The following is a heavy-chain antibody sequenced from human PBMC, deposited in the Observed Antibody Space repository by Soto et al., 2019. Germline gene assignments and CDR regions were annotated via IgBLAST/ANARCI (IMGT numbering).Heavy chain of an antibody. Sequence: GGSLRLSCTASGFTFSDSWMSWVRQSPGKGLEWVGRIKSKIDGGTADYAAPVKGRFSISRDDSKNTLYLQMNNLRTEDTGVYYCKVIGYWGQGTLVTVSS. D-gene: IGHD2-21*01. J-gene: IGHJ4*02. V-gene: IGHV3-15*01. CDR1: GFTFSDSW. CDR2: IKSKIDGGTA. CDR3: KVIGY.